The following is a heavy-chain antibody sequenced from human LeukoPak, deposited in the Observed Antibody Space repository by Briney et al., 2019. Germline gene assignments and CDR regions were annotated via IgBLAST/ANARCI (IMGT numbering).Heavy chain of an antibody. Sequence: GVTLKISCKGSGYSFTSYWIGWVRQMPGKGLEWMGIIYPGDSDTRYSPSFQGQVTISADKAISTAYLQWSSLKASDTAMYYCATAMIRGVISRFDYWGQGTLVTVSS. CDR1: GYSFTSYW. CDR3: ATAMIRGVISRFDY. CDR2: IYPGDSDT. V-gene: IGHV5-51*01. D-gene: IGHD3-10*01. J-gene: IGHJ4*02.